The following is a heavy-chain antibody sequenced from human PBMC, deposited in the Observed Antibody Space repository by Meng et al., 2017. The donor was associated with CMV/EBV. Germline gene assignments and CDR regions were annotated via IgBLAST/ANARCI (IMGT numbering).Heavy chain of an antibody. CDR2: INSDGSST. Sequence: GESLKISCAASGFTFSSYWMHWVRQAPGKGLVWVSRINSDGSSTSYADSVKGRFTISRDNAKNTRYLQMNSLRDEDTAVYYCAREVSRGNSPLDYWGQGTLVTVSS. J-gene: IGHJ4*02. CDR1: GFTFSSYW. V-gene: IGHV3-74*01. D-gene: IGHD2/OR15-2a*01. CDR3: AREVSRGNSPLDY.